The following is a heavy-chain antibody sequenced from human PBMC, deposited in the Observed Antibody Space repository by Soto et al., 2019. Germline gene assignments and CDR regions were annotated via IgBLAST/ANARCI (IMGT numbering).Heavy chain of an antibody. D-gene: IGHD2-8*01. Sequence: GSLRLSCAASGFTFSSYSMNWVRQAPGKGLEWVSYISSSSSTIYYADSVKGRFTISRDNAKNSLYLQMNSLRDEDTAVYYCARDRCTNGVCYFDYWGQGTLVTVSS. CDR1: GFTFSSYS. CDR3: ARDRCTNGVCYFDY. V-gene: IGHV3-48*02. J-gene: IGHJ4*02. CDR2: ISSSSSTI.